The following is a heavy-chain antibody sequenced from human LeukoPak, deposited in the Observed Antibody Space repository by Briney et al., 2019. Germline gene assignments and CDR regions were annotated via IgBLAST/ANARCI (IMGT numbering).Heavy chain of an antibody. V-gene: IGHV1-2*02. CDR3: ATGVVPAALAFDY. J-gene: IGHJ4*02. CDR2: INPNSGGT. Sequence: ASVKVSCKASGYTFTGYYMHWVRQAPGQGLEWMGWINPNSGGTNYAQKFQGRVTMTRDTSISTAYMELSRLRSDDTAVYYCATGVVPAALAFDYWGQGTLVTVSS. D-gene: IGHD2-2*01. CDR1: GYTFTGYY.